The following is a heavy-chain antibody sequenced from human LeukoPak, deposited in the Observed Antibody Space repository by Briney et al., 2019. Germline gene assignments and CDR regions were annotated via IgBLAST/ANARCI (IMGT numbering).Heavy chain of an antibody. D-gene: IGHD2-21*01. CDR3: ARVAVVAFDI. CDR2: ISSSGSTI. CDR1: GFTFSSYE. V-gene: IGHV3-48*03. J-gene: IGHJ3*02. Sequence: GGSLRLSCAAYGFTFSSYEMNWVRQAPGKGLEWVSYISSSGSTIFYADSVKGRFTISRDNAKDSLYLQMNSLRAEGTAVYYCARVAVVAFDIWGQGTMVTVSS.